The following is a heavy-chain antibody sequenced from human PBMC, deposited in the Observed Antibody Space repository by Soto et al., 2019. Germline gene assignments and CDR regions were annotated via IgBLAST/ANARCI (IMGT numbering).Heavy chain of an antibody. CDR2: IYSGGST. V-gene: IGHV3-66*01. J-gene: IGHJ1*01. CDR3: VKASYTSSWYAQH. D-gene: IGHD6-13*01. CDR1: GFTVSSNY. Sequence: GGSLRLSCAASGFTVSSNYMSWVRQAPGKGLEWVSVIYSGGSTYYADSVKGRFTISRDNSKNTLYLQMNSLRAEDTAVYYCVKASYTSSWYAQHWGQGTLVTVSS.